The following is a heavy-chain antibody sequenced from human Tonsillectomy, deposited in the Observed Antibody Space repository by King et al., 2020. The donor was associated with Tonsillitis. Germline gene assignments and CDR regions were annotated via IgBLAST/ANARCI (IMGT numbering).Heavy chain of an antibody. V-gene: IGHV3-21*01. Sequence: VQLVESGGGLVKPGGSLRISCAASGFTFSSYSLHWVRQAPGKGLEWVSSINSSSNYIYYADSREGRCTISRDNAKNSLYLQMNSLRAEDTAMYYCARVWVVRGVGAYDIWGQGTMVTVSS. D-gene: IGHD3-10*01. CDR1: GFTFSSYS. CDR2: INSSSNYI. J-gene: IGHJ3*02. CDR3: ARVWVVRGVGAYDI.